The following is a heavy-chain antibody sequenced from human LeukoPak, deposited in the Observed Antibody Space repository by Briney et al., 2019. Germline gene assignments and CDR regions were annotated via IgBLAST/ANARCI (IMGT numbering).Heavy chain of an antibody. V-gene: IGHV3-53*01. J-gene: IGHJ6*02. Sequence: GGSLRLSCAASGFTVDSNYLSWVRQAPGKGLEWVSTIYTGGNTYYAASVKGRFTISRDFSKNTVFLHMNSLRAEDTAMYYCANKGDFWSGYYPTDYYGMDVWGQGTTVTVSS. CDR1: GFTVDSNY. CDR3: ANKGDFWSGYYPTDYYGMDV. D-gene: IGHD3-3*01. CDR2: IYTGGNT.